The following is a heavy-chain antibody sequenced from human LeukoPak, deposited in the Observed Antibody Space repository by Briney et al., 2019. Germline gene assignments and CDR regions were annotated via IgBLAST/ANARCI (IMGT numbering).Heavy chain of an antibody. CDR1: GGSISSGGYY. J-gene: IGHJ4*02. CDR2: IYYSGST. D-gene: IGHD6-6*01. V-gene: IGHV4-31*03. Sequence: PSQTLSLTCTVSGGSISSGGYYWSWIRQHPGKGLEWIGYIYYSGSTYYNPSLKSRVTMSVDTSKNQFSLKLSSVTAADTAVYYCARAITVSSSSFFDYWGQGTLVTVSS. CDR3: ARAITVSSSSFFDY.